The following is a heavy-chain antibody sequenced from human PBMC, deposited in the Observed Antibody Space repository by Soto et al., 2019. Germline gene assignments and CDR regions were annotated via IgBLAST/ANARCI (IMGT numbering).Heavy chain of an antibody. V-gene: IGHV1-69*01. J-gene: IGHJ4*02. CDR2: IIPIFGTS. D-gene: IGHD5-18*01. CDR1: GGTFSSYA. CDR3: ARTRAVDTAMVHYYFDY. Sequence: ASVKVSCKASGGTFSSYAISWVRRAPGQGLEWMGGIIPIFGTSNYAQKFQGRVTITADESTSTAYMELSSLRSEDTAVYYCARTRAVDTAMVHYYFDYWGQGTLVTVSS.